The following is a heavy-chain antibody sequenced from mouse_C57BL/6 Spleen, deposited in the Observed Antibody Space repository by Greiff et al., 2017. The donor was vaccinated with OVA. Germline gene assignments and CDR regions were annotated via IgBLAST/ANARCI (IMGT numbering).Heavy chain of an antibody. J-gene: IGHJ1*03. CDR3: ARADDGSPWYFDV. Sequence: QVQLQQSGAELVKPGASVKLSCKASGYTFTSSWMHWVKQRPGRGLEWIGRIDPNSGGTKYNEKFKSKATLTVDKPSSTAYMQLSSLTSEDYAVYYCARADDGSPWYFDVWGTGTTVTVSS. CDR2: IDPNSGGT. CDR1: GYTFTSSW. V-gene: IGHV1-72*01. D-gene: IGHD1-1*01.